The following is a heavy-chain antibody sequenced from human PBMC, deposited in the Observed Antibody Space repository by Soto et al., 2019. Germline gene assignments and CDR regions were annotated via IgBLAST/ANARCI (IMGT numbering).Heavy chain of an antibody. CDR1: GYTLTELS. Sequence: GASVKVSCKVSGYTLTELSMHWVRQAPGKGLEWMGGFDPEDGETIYAQKFQGRVTMTEDTSTDTAYMELSSLRSEDTAVYYCAKALPVSWYLTVTFEYWGQGTLVTVSS. D-gene: IGHD6-13*01. V-gene: IGHV1-24*01. CDR2: FDPEDGET. J-gene: IGHJ4*02. CDR3: AKALPVSWYLTVTFEY.